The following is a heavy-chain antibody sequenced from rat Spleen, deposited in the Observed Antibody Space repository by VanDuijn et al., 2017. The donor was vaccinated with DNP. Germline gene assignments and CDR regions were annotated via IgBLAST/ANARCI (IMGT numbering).Heavy chain of an antibody. J-gene: IGHJ2*01. CDR3: TRGRRVLDY. D-gene: IGHD1-11*01. V-gene: IGHV5S23*01. CDR1: GFTFSNYY. Sequence: EVQLVESGGGLVQPGRSLKLSCAASGFTFSNYYMAWVRQAPTKGLEWVASITNSGGSTYYRDSVKGRFTISRDNAKSTLYLQMDSLRSEDTATYYCTRGRRVLDYWGQGVMVTVSS. CDR2: ITNSGGST.